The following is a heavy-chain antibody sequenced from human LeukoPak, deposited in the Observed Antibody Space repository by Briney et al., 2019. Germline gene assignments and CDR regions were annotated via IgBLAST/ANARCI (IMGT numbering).Heavy chain of an antibody. J-gene: IGHJ2*01. Sequence: GASVKVSCKASGYTFTSYGMSWVRQAPGQGLEWMGWISAYNGNTNYAQKLQGRVTMTTDTSTSTAYMELRSLRSDDTAVYYCARAPYYDFWSGYYHDYWYFDLWGRGTLVTV. V-gene: IGHV1-18*01. CDR1: GYTFTSYG. CDR2: ISAYNGNT. D-gene: IGHD3-3*01. CDR3: ARAPYYDFWSGYYHDYWYFDL.